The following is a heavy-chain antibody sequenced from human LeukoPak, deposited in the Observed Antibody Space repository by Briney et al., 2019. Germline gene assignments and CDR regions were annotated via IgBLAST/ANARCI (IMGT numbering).Heavy chain of an antibody. D-gene: IGHD1-1*01. J-gene: IGHJ4*02. CDR1: GFTLRSYA. Sequence: GGSLRLSCGASGFTLRSYAMSGLPHSPGKGLEEVSGISDSGGSTSYATSVKGHFTISRDNSKNTLYLQMNSLRAEDTAVYYCAKWNGYWGQGTLVTVSS. V-gene: IGHV3-23*01. CDR3: AKWNGY. CDR2: ISDSGGST.